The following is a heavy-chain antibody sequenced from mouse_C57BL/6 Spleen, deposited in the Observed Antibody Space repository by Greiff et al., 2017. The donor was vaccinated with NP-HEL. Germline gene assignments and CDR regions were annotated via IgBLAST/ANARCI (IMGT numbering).Heavy chain of an antibody. D-gene: IGHD4-1*01. CDR2: INPNNGGT. CDR3: SKRNWHFDY. J-gene: IGHJ2*01. V-gene: IGHV1-18*01. Sequence: VQLQQSGPELVKPGASVKIPCKASGYTFTDYNMDWVKQSHGKSLEWIGDINPNNGGTIYNQKFKGKATLTVDKSSSTAYMELRSLTSEDTSVYYCSKRNWHFDYWGQGTTLTVSS. CDR1: GYTFTDYN.